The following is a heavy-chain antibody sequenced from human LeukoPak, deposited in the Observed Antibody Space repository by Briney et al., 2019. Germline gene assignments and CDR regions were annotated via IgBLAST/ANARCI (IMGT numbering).Heavy chain of an antibody. V-gene: IGHV3-7*03. J-gene: IGHJ4*02. D-gene: IGHD3-3*01. Sequence: PGGSLRLSCAPSGFTSSSYWMPWVRQPPGKGREWMASIRQDGSQKYYVESVKGRFTISRDNAKNSLYLQMNSLRAEDTTVYYCARDREWPLDYWGQGTLVTVSS. CDR1: GFTSSSYW. CDR3: ARDREWPLDY. CDR2: IRQDGSQK.